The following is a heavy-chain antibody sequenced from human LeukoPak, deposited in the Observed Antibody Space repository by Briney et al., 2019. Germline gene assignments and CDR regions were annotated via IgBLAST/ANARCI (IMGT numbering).Heavy chain of an antibody. V-gene: IGHV1-18*01. CDR3: ARDYGGYYDGSGHPPPGY. CDR2: ISAYNGNT. Sequence: VASVKVSCKASGYTFTSYGISWVRQAPGQGLEWMGWISAYNGNTNYAQKLQGRVTMTTDTSTSTAYMELRSLRSDDTAVYYCARDYGGYYDGSGHPPPGYWGQGTLVTVSS. D-gene: IGHD3-22*01. J-gene: IGHJ4*02. CDR1: GYTFTSYG.